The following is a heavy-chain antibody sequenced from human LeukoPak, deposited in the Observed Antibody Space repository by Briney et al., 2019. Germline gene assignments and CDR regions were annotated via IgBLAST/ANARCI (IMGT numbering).Heavy chain of an antibody. CDR1: GFTFSSYG. CDR2: IGYDGSKK. J-gene: IGHJ4*02. V-gene: IGHV3-33*01. CDR3: ARDRGDYSDYSDFFDA. D-gene: IGHD4-11*01. Sequence: PGGSLRLSCATSGFTFSSYGFHWVRQAPIKGLEGGAVIGYDGSKKYYADSVKGRFTISRDDSKNTVYLQMDSLRAEDTAMYYCARDRGDYSDYSDFFDAWGQGTLVTFSS.